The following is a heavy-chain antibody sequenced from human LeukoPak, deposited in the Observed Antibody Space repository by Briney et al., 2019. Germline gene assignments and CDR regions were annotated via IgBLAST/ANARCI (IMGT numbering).Heavy chain of an antibody. D-gene: IGHD3-3*01. J-gene: IGHJ4*02. CDR2: TNPSGGST. CDR1: GYTFTSYY. CDR3: ARSLILEVDY. Sequence: ASVKVSCKASGYTFTSYYMHWVRQAPGQGLEWMGITNPSGGSTSYAQKFQGRVTMTRDMSTSTVYMELSSLRSEDTAVYYCARSLILEVDYWGQGALVTVSS. V-gene: IGHV1-46*01.